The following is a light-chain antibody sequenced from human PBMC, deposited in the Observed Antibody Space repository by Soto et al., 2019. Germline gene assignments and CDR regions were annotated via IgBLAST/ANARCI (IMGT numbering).Light chain of an antibody. V-gene: IGKV3-20*01. J-gene: IGKJ1*01. CDR2: GAS. Sequence: EIVLTQSLCTLSLSQGERATLSSRASQSVSSSYLAWYQQKPGQAPRLLIYGASSRATGIPDRFSGSGSGTDFTLTISRLEPEDFAVYYCQQYGSSWTFGQGTKVDIK. CDR3: QQYGSSWT. CDR1: QSVSSSY.